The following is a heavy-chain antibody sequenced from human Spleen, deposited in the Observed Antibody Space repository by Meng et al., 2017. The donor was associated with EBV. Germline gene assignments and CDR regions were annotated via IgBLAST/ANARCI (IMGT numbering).Heavy chain of an antibody. V-gene: IGHV4-4*02. D-gene: IGHD2-15*01. CDR3: ARAGYHRPASEY. J-gene: IGHJ4*02. Sequence: QVQRRESGPGLVRPSGTLSFPFAVSGGFITSGDWWSWVRQSPGKGLEWIGEIHHSGGTSYNPSLKSRVTISLDMSKDQFSLRLSSVTAADTAVYYCARAGYHRPASEYWGQGTLVTVSS. CDR1: GGFITSGDW. CDR2: IHHSGGT.